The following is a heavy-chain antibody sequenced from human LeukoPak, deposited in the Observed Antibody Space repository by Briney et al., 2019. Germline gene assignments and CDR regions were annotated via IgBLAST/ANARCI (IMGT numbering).Heavy chain of an antibody. CDR2: ISSSGSTI. CDR1: GFTFSDYY. CDR3: ATPLGYSSSTSCGPLDY. V-gene: IGHV3-11*01. Sequence: PGGSLRLSCAASGFTFSDYYMSWIRQAPGKGLEWVSYISSSGSTIYYADSVKGRFTISRDNAKNSLYLQMNSLRAEDTAVYYCATPLGYSSSTSCGPLDYWGQGTLVTVSS. D-gene: IGHD2-2*01. J-gene: IGHJ4*02.